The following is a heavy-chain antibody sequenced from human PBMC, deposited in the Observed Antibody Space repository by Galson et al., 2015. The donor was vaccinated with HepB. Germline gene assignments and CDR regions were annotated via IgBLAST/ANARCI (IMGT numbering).Heavy chain of an antibody. CDR1: GGAFSNYE. D-gene: IGHD2-8*02. J-gene: IGHJ3*02. Sequence: SVKVSCKASGGAFSNYEITWVRQAPGQGLEWVGGIIPMFGTADYAQKFQGRVTIIADESTRTSHMELSSLRSEDTAVYYCARRIYHETGGTYWEDAFDIWGQGTMVTVTS. V-gene: IGHV1-69*13. CDR3: ARRIYHETGGTYWEDAFDI. CDR2: IIPMFGTA.